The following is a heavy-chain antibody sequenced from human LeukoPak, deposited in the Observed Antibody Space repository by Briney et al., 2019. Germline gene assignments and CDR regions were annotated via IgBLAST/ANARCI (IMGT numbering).Heavy chain of an antibody. D-gene: IGHD5-18*01. CDR1: GVTLSSYA. CDR3: ARARPPWGYSYGFAFDI. Sequence: GGSLRLSCAASGVTLSSYAMSWARQAPGKGLEWVSVIYSGGSTYYADSVKGRFTISRDNSKNTLYLQMNSLRAEDTAVYYCARARPPWGYSYGFAFDIWGQGTMVTVSS. J-gene: IGHJ3*02. CDR2: IYSGGST. V-gene: IGHV3-53*01.